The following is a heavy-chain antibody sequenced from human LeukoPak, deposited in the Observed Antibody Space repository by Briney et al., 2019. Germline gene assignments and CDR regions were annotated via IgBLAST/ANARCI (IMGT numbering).Heavy chain of an antibody. Sequence: ASVKVSCKASGYTFTGYYMHWVRQAPGQGLEWMGWNNPNSGGTNYAQKFQGRVTMTRDTSISTAYMELSRLRSDDTAVYYCARNHVVRGVTNFVYWGQGTLVTVSS. CDR3: ARNHVVRGVTNFVY. J-gene: IGHJ4*02. CDR2: NNPNSGGT. V-gene: IGHV1-2*02. D-gene: IGHD3-10*01. CDR1: GYTFTGYY.